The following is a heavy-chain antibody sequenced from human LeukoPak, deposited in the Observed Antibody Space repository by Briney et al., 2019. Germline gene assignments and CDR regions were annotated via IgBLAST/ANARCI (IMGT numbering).Heavy chain of an antibody. CDR1: GFTFGSYR. J-gene: IGHJ4*02. Sequence: TGGSLRLSCAASGFTFGSYRMNWVRQAPGKGLEWVSSISAGGSYIYYADSLKGRFTISRDNTKNSLYLQMNSLRAGDTAVYYCARDSPGTTASDYWGQGTLVTVSS. CDR3: ARDSPGTTASDY. V-gene: IGHV3-21*01. D-gene: IGHD1-1*01. CDR2: ISAGGSYI.